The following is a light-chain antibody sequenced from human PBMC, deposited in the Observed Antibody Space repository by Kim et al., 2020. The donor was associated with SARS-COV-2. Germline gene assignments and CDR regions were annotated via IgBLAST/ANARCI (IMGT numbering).Light chain of an antibody. CDR3: QQRSNWPLT. Sequence: FSPGQRATLSCWASQSVSNYLAWYQQKPGQAPRLLIYDASNRATGIPARFSGSGSGTDFTLTISSLEPEDFAVYYCQQRSNWPLTFGGGTKVDIK. CDR2: DAS. CDR1: QSVSNY. V-gene: IGKV3-11*01. J-gene: IGKJ4*01.